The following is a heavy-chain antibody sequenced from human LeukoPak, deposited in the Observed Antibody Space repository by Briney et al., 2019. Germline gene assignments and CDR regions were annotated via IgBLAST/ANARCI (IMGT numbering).Heavy chain of an antibody. D-gene: IGHD1-7*01. CDR3: LTVRKYLRVGWNSNFDY. CDR1: GFTFSSYG. Sequence: GGSLRLSCAASGFTFSSYGMSWVRQAPGKGLEWVSAISGSGGSTYYADSVKGRFTISRDNSKNTLYLQMNSLRAEDTAVYYCLTVRKYLRVGWNSNFDYWGQGALVTVSS. J-gene: IGHJ4*02. CDR2: ISGSGGST. V-gene: IGHV3-23*01.